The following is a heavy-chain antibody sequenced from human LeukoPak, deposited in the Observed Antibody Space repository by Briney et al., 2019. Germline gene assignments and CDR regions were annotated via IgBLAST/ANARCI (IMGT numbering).Heavy chain of an antibody. CDR2: IYYSGST. J-gene: IGHJ4*02. Sequence: SETVSLTCTVSGGSSGSTSYYWAWLRQPPGKGLEWIGSIYYSGSTYYNLSLKGRFTISVDTSKNQFSLKLSSVTAADTAVYYCATIAAAGTESFDYWGQGTLVTVSA. V-gene: IGHV4-39*07. CDR1: GGSSGSTSYY. CDR3: ATIAAAGTESFDY. D-gene: IGHD6-13*01.